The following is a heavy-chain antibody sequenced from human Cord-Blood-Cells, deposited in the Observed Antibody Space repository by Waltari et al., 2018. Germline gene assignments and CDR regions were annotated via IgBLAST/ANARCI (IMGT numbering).Heavy chain of an antibody. CDR2: IKSKTDGGTT. D-gene: IGHD1-20*01. CDR1: GFTFSNAW. J-gene: IGHJ6*02. Sequence: EVQLVESGGGLVKPGGSLRLSCAASGFTFSNAWMSWVRQAPGKGLEWVGRIKSKTDGGTTDYAAPVKGRFTSSRDDSKNTLYLQRNSLKTEDTAMYYCTTDNWNYYYYGMDVWGQGTTVTVSS. V-gene: IGHV3-15*01. CDR3: TTDNWNYYYYGMDV.